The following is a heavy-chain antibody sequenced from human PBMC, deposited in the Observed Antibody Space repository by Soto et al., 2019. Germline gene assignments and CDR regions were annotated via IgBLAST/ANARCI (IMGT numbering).Heavy chain of an antibody. CDR1: GFTFSGDA. J-gene: IGHJ6*02. D-gene: IGHD3-10*02. CDR2: ITTTSTYI. V-gene: IGHV3-21*01. Sequence: GGSLRLSCAASGFTFSGDAMNWVRQAPGKGLEWVSSITTTSTYIYYADSVKGRFTISRDNANNSLHLHMNSLRAEDTAVYYCVRDYVMDVWGQGTTVTVSS. CDR3: VRDYVMDV.